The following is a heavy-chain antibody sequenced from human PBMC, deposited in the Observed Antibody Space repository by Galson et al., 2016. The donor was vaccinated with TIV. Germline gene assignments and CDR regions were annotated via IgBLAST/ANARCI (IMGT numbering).Heavy chain of an antibody. D-gene: IGHD4-23*01. CDR1: GFTFDYFA. Sequence: SLRLSCAASGFTFDYFAMSWVRQAPGKGLEWVSGISGSGSITYFADSVEGRFSISRDNSKNTLYLQLHSLRVEDTAVYYCAKRKNYGGDAFENWGLGTMVTVSS. J-gene: IGHJ3*02. V-gene: IGHV3-23*01. CDR3: AKRKNYGGDAFEN. CDR2: ISGSGSIT.